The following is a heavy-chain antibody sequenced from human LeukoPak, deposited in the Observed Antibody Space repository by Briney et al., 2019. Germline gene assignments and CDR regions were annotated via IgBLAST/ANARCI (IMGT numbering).Heavy chain of an antibody. Sequence: PGGSLRLSCAASGFTFSSYSLNWVRQAPGKGLEWVSSISSSSSYIYYADSVKGRFTISRDNSKNTLYLQMNSLRAEDTAVYYCANCRRGSYHNDYWGQGTLVTVSS. CDR1: GFTFSSYS. D-gene: IGHD1-26*01. J-gene: IGHJ4*02. V-gene: IGHV3-21*04. CDR3: ANCRRGSYHNDY. CDR2: ISSSSSYI.